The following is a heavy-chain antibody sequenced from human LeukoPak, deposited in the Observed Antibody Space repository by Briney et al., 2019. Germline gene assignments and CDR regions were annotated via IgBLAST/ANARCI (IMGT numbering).Heavy chain of an antibody. CDR3: AKVPTRSKLGYFDG. V-gene: IGHV3-23*01. Sequence: GGSLRLSCAASGFTFSSYAMSWVRQAPGKGLEWVSAISGSCGSTYYADSVKGRFTISRDNSKNTLSLQTNSLSAEHTPVYYCAKVPTRSKLGYFDGWGQGTLVTVSS. CDR1: GFTFSSYA. J-gene: IGHJ4*02. CDR2: ISGSCGST. D-gene: IGHD3-16*01.